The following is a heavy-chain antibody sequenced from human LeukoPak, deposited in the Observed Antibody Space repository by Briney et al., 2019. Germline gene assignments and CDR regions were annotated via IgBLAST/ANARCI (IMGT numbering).Heavy chain of an antibody. D-gene: IGHD2-2*02. V-gene: IGHV3-21*01. J-gene: IGHJ3*02. CDR3: ARAPLRYRGDFDI. CDR2: ISSSSSYI. Sequence: GGSLRLSCAASGFTFSSYSMNWARQAPGKGLEWVSSISSSSSYIYYADSVKGRFTISRDNAKNSLYLQMNSLRAEDTAVYYCARAPLRYRGDFDIWGQGTMVTVSS. CDR1: GFTFSSYS.